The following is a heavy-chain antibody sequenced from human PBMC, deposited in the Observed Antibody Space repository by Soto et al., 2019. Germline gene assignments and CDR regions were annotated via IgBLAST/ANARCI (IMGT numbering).Heavy chain of an antibody. Sequence: AVQVSRKASVGTLNRYAISWVRQAPRQGVEWMGGIIPTFGTANYAQTFQGRVTITADESTSTAYMELSSLRSEDTAVYYCASPYYYDSSGYAFDIWGQGTMVTVSS. CDR1: VGTLNRYA. CDR2: IIPTFGTA. D-gene: IGHD3-22*01. CDR3: ASPYYYDSSGYAFDI. J-gene: IGHJ3*02. V-gene: IGHV1-69*13.